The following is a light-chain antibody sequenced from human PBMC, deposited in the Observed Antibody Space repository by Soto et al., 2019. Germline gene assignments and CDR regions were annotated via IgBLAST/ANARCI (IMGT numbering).Light chain of an antibody. V-gene: IGKV3-20*01. CDR2: GAS. CDR3: QQYDPSAT. J-gene: IGKJ2*01. Sequence: ETVLTQSPGTMSLSPGERATLSCRASRSVSASYLAWYQQKPGQAPRLLIYGASSRATGFPDRFSGSGSGTDFTLTISRLEPEDSTVYYWQQYDPSATFGQGTKLEI. CDR1: RSVSASY.